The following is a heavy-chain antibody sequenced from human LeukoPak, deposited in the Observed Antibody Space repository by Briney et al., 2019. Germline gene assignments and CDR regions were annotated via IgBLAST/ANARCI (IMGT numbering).Heavy chain of an antibody. Sequence: GGSLRLSCAASGFTFSSYAMSWVRQAPGKGLEWVSAISGSGGSTYYADSVKGRFTISRDNSKNTLYLQMNSPRAEDTAVYYCAKDGGVQTNNCYYYGMDVWGQGTTVTVSS. V-gene: IGHV3-23*01. J-gene: IGHJ6*02. CDR3: AKDGGVQTNNCYYYGMDV. CDR2: ISGSGGST. CDR1: GFTFSSYA. D-gene: IGHD3-16*01.